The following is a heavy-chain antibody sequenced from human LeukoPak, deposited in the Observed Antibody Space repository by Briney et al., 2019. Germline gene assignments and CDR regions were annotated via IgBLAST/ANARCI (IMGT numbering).Heavy chain of an antibody. CDR3: ARDRGYQLLSGYYYYMDV. D-gene: IGHD2-2*01. V-gene: IGHV3-66*02. CDR2: ISSGSST. CDR1: GFTVSSNY. J-gene: IGHJ6*03. Sequence: PGGSLRLSCAASGFTVSSNYMSWVRQTPGKRLEWVSVISSGSSTYYADSVKGRFTISRDNSKNTLYLQMNSLRAEDTAVYYCARDRGYQLLSGYYYYMDVWGKGTTVTVSS.